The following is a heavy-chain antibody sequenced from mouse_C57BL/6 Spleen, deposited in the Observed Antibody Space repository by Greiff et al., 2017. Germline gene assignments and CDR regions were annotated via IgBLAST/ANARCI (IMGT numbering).Heavy chain of an antibody. J-gene: IGHJ4*01. CDR3: AREAMDY. V-gene: IGHV1-82*01. Sequence: QVQLQQSGPELVKPGASVKISCKASGYAFSSSWMNWVKQRPGKGLEWLGRIYPGDGDTNYNGKFKGKATLTADKSSSTAYMQLSSLTSEDSAVXFCAREAMDYWGQGTSVTVSS. CDR1: GYAFSSSW. CDR2: IYPGDGDT.